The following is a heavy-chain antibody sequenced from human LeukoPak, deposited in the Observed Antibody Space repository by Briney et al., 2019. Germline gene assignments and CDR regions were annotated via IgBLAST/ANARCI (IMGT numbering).Heavy chain of an antibody. J-gene: IGHJ4*02. CDR2: ISPSGDII. Sequence: GGSLRLSCAASGFTFSNHGMNWVRQAPGKGLEWVSGISPSGDIIYYADSVKGRFTISRDNSKNTLYLEVISLTAEDTAVYYCATPSRWLQLRFDYWGQGTLVTVSS. D-gene: IGHD5-24*01. V-gene: IGHV3-23*01. CDR3: ATPSRWLQLRFDY. CDR1: GFTFSNHG.